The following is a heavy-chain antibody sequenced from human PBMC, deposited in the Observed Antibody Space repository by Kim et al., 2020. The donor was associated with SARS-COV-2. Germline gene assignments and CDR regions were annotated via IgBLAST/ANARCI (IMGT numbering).Heavy chain of an antibody. D-gene: IGHD6-13*01. CDR1: GGSISSYY. V-gene: IGHV4-59*01. Sequence: SETLSLTCTVSGGSISSYYWSWIRQPPGKGLEWIGYIYYSGSTNYNPSLKSRVTISVDTSKNQFSLKLSSVTAADTAVYYCARTLSSWNNWFDPWGQGTLVTVSS. J-gene: IGHJ5*02. CDR3: ARTLSSWNNWFDP. CDR2: IYYSGST.